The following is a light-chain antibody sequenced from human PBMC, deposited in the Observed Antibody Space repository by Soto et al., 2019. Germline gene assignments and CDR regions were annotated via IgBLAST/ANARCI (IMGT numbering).Light chain of an antibody. CDR1: QSFSSTF. CDR2: GAS. J-gene: IGKJ1*01. CDR3: QQYASSVT. V-gene: IGKV3-20*01. Sequence: EILLTQSPDSLSLTRGDRATLSCRASQSFSSTFFAWYQQKPGQAPRLLIYGASSRATGIPDRFSGSGSGTDFTLTISRLEPEDFAVYYCQQYASSVTFGQGTKVEIK.